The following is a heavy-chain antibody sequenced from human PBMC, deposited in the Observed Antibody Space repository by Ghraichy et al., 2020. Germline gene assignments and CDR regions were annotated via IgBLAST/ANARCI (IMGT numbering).Heavy chain of an antibody. Sequence: GESLNISCVGSVFSFSSHSMNWVRQSPGKGLEWVSYITASSRTTSYADSVRGRFTISRDNAQNSLYLQMNRLRDEDTAVYYCARGATLVRFFYFNGMDVWGQGTTVTVSS. V-gene: IGHV3-48*02. D-gene: IGHD4-23*01. CDR3: ARGATLVRFFYFNGMDV. CDR1: VFSFSSHS. J-gene: IGHJ6*02. CDR2: ITASSRTT.